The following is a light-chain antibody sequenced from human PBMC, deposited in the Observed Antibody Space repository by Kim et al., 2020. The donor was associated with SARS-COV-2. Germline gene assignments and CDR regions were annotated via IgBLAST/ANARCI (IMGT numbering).Light chain of an antibody. CDR3: QQANTFPYT. CDR2: AAS. CDR1: QAISNW. J-gene: IGKJ2*01. Sequence: SASGGDKVTITCRSSQAISNWLVWYQQKPGKAPNLLIYAASSLQSGVPSRFSGSGSGTEFTLTISSLQPEDFATYYCQQANTFPYTFGQGTKLEI. V-gene: IGKV1-12*01.